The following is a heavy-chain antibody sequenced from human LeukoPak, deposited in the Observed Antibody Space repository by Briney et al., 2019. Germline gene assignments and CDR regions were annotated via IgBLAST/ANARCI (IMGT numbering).Heavy chain of an antibody. CDR2: IYHSGSS. Sequence: SETLSLTCTVSGGSISSYYWSWIRQPPGKGLEWIGYIYHSGSSNYNPSLKSRVTISVDTSTNQLSLGLSTVTAADTAVYYCARARYVNSCYAFDIWGQGTLVTVSS. CDR1: GGSISSYY. D-gene: IGHD2-2*01. J-gene: IGHJ3*02. V-gene: IGHV4-59*01. CDR3: ARARYVNSCYAFDI.